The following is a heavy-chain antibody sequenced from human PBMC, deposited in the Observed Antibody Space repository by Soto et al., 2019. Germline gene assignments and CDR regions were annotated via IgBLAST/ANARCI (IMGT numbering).Heavy chain of an antibody. CDR3: ARGGLPLWNWFDP. V-gene: IGHV4-30-4*01. D-gene: IGHD2-21*01. J-gene: IGHJ5*02. CDR2: FYHSGST. CDR1: GGSISSGDFH. Sequence: SETLSLTCTVSGGSISSGDFHWTWIRQPPGKGLEWIGYFYHSGSTYYNPSLKSRVTISVDTSKNQFSLKLSSVTAADTAVYYCARGGLPLWNWFDPWGQGTLVTVSS.